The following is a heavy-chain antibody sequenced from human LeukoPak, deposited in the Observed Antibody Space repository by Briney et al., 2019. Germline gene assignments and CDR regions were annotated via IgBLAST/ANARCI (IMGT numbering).Heavy chain of an antibody. Sequence: SETLSLTCAVSGVSISSNNWWSWVRQPPGKGLEWIGEIHHSVSANYSPSLKSRVTISIDKSKNQFSLKLSSVTAADTAVYYCARRSRRGSGSYLMGNWFDPWGQGTLVTVSS. D-gene: IGHD3-10*01. CDR1: GVSISSNNW. CDR2: IHHSVSA. V-gene: IGHV4-4*02. J-gene: IGHJ5*02. CDR3: ARRSRRGSGSYLMGNWFDP.